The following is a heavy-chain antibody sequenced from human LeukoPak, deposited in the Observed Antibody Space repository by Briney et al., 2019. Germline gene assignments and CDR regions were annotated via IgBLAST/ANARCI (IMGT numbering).Heavy chain of an antibody. J-gene: IGHJ4*02. V-gene: IGHV4-39*07. CDR2: IYYSGTT. D-gene: IGHD2-21*02. CDR1: GDSISSSSFY. Sequence: SETLSLTCTVSGDSISSSSFYWGWIRQPPGKGLEWIGSIYYSGTTYYNPSLKSRVTISVDTSKNQFSLKLNSMTAADTAVYYCATSAVTAMRYFDYWGQGTLVTVSS. CDR3: ATSAVTAMRYFDY.